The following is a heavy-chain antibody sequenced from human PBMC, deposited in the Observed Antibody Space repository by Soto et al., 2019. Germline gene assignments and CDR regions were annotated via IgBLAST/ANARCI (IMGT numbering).Heavy chain of an antibody. V-gene: IGHV4-4*02. CDR1: GGSISSSNW. D-gene: IGHD3-22*01. CDR2: IYHSGST. CDR3: ARSLATYYYDSSGYPPGDV. J-gene: IGHJ6*02. Sequence: QVQLQESGPGLVKPSETLSLTCAVSGGSISSSNWCSWVRQPPGKGLEWIGEIYHSGSTNYNPSXXGRVTISVDKXXNXFXXKLSSVTAADTAVYYCARSLATYYYDSSGYPPGDVWGQGTTVTVSS.